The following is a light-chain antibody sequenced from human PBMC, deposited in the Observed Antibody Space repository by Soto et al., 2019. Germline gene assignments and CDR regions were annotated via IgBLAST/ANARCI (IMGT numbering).Light chain of an antibody. CDR2: DVT. CDR1: RRDVGVFNY. J-gene: IGLJ2*01. Sequence: QSALTQPASVSGSPGQSITIYCTGTRRDVGVFNYVSWYQQHPGEAPKLLIFDVTYRPSGVSTRFSGSKSGSTASLTISGLQAEDEADYYCSSYTDTSTVIFGGGTKLTVL. CDR3: SSYTDTSTVI. V-gene: IGLV2-14*03.